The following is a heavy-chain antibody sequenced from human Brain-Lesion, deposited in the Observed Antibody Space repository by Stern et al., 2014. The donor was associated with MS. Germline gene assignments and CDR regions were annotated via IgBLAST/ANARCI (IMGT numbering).Heavy chain of an antibody. D-gene: IGHD2-21*01. CDR3: AGGLGF. J-gene: IGHJ4*02. V-gene: IGHV3-43D*03. CDR2: ITGDGGST. Sequence: QLVQSGGVVVQPGASLSLSCAASGFTFDDYAMHWVRQAPRKGLEGVSLITGDGGSTSYTDSVKGRFSISRDNMKSFLYLQMNSLRPEDTALYYCAGGLGFWGRGTLVTVSS. CDR1: GFTFDDYA.